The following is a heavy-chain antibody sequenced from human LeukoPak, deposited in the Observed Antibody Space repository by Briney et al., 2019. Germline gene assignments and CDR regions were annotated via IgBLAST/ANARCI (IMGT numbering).Heavy chain of an antibody. CDR1: EYTFTSYD. V-gene: IGHV1-8*01. CDR3: ARKNYCSGGSCYSRGWFDP. J-gene: IGHJ5*02. D-gene: IGHD2-15*01. CDR2: MNPNSGNT. Sequence: ASVKVSCKASEYTFTSYDINWVRPATGQGLEWMGWMNPNSGNTVYAQKFQGRVTMTRDTSISTAYMELSSLRSEDTAMYYCARKNYCSGGSCYSRGWFDPWGQGTLGTVSS.